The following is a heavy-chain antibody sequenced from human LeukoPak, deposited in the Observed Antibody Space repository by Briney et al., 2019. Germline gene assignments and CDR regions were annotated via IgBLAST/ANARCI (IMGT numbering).Heavy chain of an antibody. CDR1: GFTFSSYA. D-gene: IGHD6-19*01. CDR3: ASGMYSSGKFDY. J-gene: IGHJ4*02. Sequence: GGSLRLSCAASGFTFSSYAMHWVRQAPGKGLEWVAIISYDGSNKYYADSVKGRFTISRDNSKNTLYLQMNSLRPEDTAVYYCASGMYSSGKFDYWGQGTLVTVSS. V-gene: IGHV3-30*04. CDR2: ISYDGSNK.